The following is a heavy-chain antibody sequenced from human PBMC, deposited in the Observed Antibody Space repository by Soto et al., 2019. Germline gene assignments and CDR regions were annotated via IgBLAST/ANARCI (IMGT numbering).Heavy chain of an antibody. D-gene: IGHD6-19*01. CDR2: ISAYNRNT. CDR1: GYTFSSSG. Sequence: QVQLVQTGAEVKKPGASVKVSCPASGYTFSSSGISWVRQAPGQGLEWMGWISAYNRNTNYAQKVQGRVTMTTDTSTSTAYMELRSVRSDATAAYYCAIAPEDITEAGTWFDPWGEGTLVTVSS. J-gene: IGHJ5*02. CDR3: AIAPEDITEAGTWFDP. V-gene: IGHV1-18*01.